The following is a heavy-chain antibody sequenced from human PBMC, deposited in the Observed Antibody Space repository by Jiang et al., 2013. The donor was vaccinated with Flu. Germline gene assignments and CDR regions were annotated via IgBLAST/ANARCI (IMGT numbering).Heavy chain of an antibody. D-gene: IGHD2-15*01. Sequence: QTLSLTCAISGDSVSSNSAAWNWIRQSPSRGFEWLGRTYYRSKWYNDYAVPVKSRIPSTRHIQDQFSLQLNSVTPEDTAVYYCARDRPVVVVAATQFLDVSYGMDVWGQG. CDR1: GDSVSSNSAA. J-gene: IGHJ6*02. V-gene: IGHV6-1*01. CDR3: ARDRPVVVVAATQFLDVSYGMDV. CDR2: TYYRSKWYN.